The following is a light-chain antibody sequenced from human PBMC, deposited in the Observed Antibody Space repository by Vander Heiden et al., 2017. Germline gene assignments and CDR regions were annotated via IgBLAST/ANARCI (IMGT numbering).Light chain of an antibody. J-gene: IGKJ2*01. CDR3: QQRSNWPLMYT. CDR1: QNVNSY. V-gene: IGKV3-11*01. CDR2: DAS. Sequence: ELVLTQSPATLSLSPGERATLSCRASQNVNSYLAWYQQKPGQAPRLLIYDASNRATGIPARFSGSGSGTDFTLTISSLEPEDFAVYYCQQRSNWPLMYTFGQGTKVEIK.